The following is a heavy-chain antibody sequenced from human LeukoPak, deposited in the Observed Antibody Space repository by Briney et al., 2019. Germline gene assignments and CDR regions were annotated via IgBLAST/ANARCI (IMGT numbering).Heavy chain of an antibody. D-gene: IGHD3-10*01. CDR3: ARAIRRGELERY. V-gene: IGHV1-8*01. J-gene: IGHJ4*02. Sequence: ASVRVSCKASGYTFTSYDINWVRQATGQGLEWMGWMNPNSGDTGYAQTFQGRVTMTRDTSVGTAYMELSSLRSEDTAVYYCARAIRRGELERYWGQGTLVTVSS. CDR1: GYTFTSYD. CDR2: MNPNSGDT.